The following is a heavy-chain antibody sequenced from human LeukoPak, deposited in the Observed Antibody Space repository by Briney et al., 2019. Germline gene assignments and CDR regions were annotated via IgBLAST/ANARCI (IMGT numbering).Heavy chain of an antibody. J-gene: IGHJ4*02. D-gene: IGHD3-22*01. CDR2: ISGSGGIT. Sequence: PGGSLRLSCAASGFTFGSYAIYWVRQAPGKGPEWVSGISGSGGITYFADSVKGRFIISRDNSKNTVYLQINDLRAEDTALYYCAKTRAGNSSDREPGWPMDYWGQGTLVTVSS. CDR3: AKTRAGNSSDREPGWPMDY. CDR1: GFTFGSYA. V-gene: IGHV3-23*01.